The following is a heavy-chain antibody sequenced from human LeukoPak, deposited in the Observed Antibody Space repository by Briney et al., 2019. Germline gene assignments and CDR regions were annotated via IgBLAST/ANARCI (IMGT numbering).Heavy chain of an antibody. CDR1: GYSFTSYW. V-gene: IGHV5-51*01. J-gene: IGHJ4*02. CDR2: IYPGDSDI. Sequence: GESLKISCKGSGYSFTSYWIGWVRQVPGKGLEWMGIIYPGDSDIRYSPSFQGQVTISVDKSVSTAYLQWRSLKASDSAIYFCARRIAGSGSDYWGQGTLVTVSS. CDR3: ARRIAGSGSDY. D-gene: IGHD2/OR15-2a*01.